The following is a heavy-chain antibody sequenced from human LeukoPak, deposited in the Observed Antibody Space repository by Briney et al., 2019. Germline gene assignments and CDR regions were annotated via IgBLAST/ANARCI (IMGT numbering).Heavy chain of an antibody. CDR3: ARAFPQLYYFDY. D-gene: IGHD5-18*01. V-gene: IGHV4-30-2*01. Sequence: PSETLSLTCAVSGGSISSGGYSWSWLRQPPGKGLEWVGYIYHSGSTYYNPSLKSRVTISVDRSKNQFSLKLSSVTAADTAVYYCARAFPQLYYFDYWGQGTLVTVSS. CDR2: IYHSGST. J-gene: IGHJ4*02. CDR1: GGSISSGGYS.